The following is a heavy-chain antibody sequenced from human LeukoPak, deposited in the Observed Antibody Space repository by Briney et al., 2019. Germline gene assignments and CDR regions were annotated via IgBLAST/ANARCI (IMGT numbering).Heavy chain of an antibody. D-gene: IGHD2-8*01. CDR2: ISDDGRHN. V-gene: IGHV3-30*04. CDR1: GFTFSTYA. Sequence: GGSLRLSCAASGFTFSTYAMNWVRQAPGKGLEWVAVISDDGRHNYYADSVKGRFTISRDNSKSTLYLQMNSLRDDDSAAYFCARVYLERLTAGYFDHWGQGTLVTVSS. CDR3: ARVYLERLTAGYFDH. J-gene: IGHJ4*02.